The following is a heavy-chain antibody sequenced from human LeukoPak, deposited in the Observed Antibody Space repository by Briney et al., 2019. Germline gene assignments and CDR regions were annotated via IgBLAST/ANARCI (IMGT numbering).Heavy chain of an antibody. Sequence: GGSLRLSCAASGFTFSTYATTWVRQAPGKGLEWVSGISDSGNSTYYADSVKGRFTISRDNSKNTLYLQMNSLRAEDTAVYYCAKPTTFFDYWGQGTLVTVSS. CDR3: AKPTTFFDY. CDR2: ISDSGNST. J-gene: IGHJ4*02. CDR1: GFTFSTYA. D-gene: IGHD4-11*01. V-gene: IGHV3-23*01.